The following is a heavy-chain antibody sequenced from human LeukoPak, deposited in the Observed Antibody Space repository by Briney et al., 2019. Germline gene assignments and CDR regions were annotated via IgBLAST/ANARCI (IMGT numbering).Heavy chain of an antibody. CDR1: GFTFSSYW. D-gene: IGHD2-2*01. V-gene: IGHV3-74*01. Sequence: TGGSLRLSCAASGFTFSSYWMHWVRQDPGKGLVWVSPINTDGSSTSYADSVKGRFTISRDNAKNTLYLQMNSLRAEDTAVYYCARGPYCSSSSCYDYRSPYNYHYYGMDVWGQGTTVTVSS. J-gene: IGHJ6*02. CDR3: ARGPYCSSSSCYDYRSPYNYHYYGMDV. CDR2: INTDGSST.